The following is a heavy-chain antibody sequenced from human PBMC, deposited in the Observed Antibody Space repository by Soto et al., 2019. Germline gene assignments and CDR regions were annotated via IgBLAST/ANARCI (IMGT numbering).Heavy chain of an antibody. CDR2: ISGSGGST. Sequence: GGSLRLSCAASGFTFSSYAMSWVRQAPGKGLEWVSAISGSGGSTYYADSVKGRFTISRDNSKNTLYLQMNSLRAEDTAVYYCAKGKGMTTVTTINFGNYYYMDVWGKGTTVTVSS. CDR1: GFTFSSYA. D-gene: IGHD4-17*01. J-gene: IGHJ6*03. V-gene: IGHV3-23*01. CDR3: AKGKGMTTVTTINFGNYYYMDV.